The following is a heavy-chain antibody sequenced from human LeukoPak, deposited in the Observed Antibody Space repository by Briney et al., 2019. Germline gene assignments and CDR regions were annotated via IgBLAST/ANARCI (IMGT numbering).Heavy chain of an antibody. Sequence: SETLSLTCTVSGGSISSSSYYWGWIRQPPGKGLEWLGSIYYSGSTYYNPSLKSRVTISVDTSKNQFSLKLSSVTAADTAVYYCASWYDILTGQAWFDPWGQGTLVTVSS. CDR2: IYYSGST. CDR1: GGSISSSSYY. J-gene: IGHJ5*02. V-gene: IGHV4-39*07. D-gene: IGHD3-9*01. CDR3: ASWYDILTGQAWFDP.